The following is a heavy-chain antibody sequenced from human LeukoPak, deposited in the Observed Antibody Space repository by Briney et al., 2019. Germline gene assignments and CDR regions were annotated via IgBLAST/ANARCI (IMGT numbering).Heavy chain of an antibody. D-gene: IGHD1-26*01. CDR3: AKDLTPDTPEIVRTTP. CDR2: INPNSGGT. CDR1: GYTFTGYY. V-gene: IGHV1-2*02. Sequence: ASVKVSCKASGYTFTGYYMHWVRQAPGQGLEWMGWINPNSGGTNYAQKFQGRVTMTRDTSISTVYMELSRLRSDDTAVYYCAKDLTPDTPEIVRTTPWGQGTLVTVSS. J-gene: IGHJ5*02.